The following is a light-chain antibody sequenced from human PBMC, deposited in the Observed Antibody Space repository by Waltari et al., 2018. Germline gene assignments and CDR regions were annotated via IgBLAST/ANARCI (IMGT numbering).Light chain of an antibody. Sequence: EIVLTQSPATLSLSPGERATLCCRASQGVSRYLAWYQQRPGQPPRLLIYDASNRATGIPARFSGSGSETDFTLTISSLEPEDFAVYYCQQRSNWPLTFGGGTKVEIK. J-gene: IGKJ4*01. CDR3: QQRSNWPLT. V-gene: IGKV3-11*01. CDR1: QGVSRY. CDR2: DAS.